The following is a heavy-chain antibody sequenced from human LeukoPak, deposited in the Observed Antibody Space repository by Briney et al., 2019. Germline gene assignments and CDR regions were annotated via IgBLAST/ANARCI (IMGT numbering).Heavy chain of an antibody. V-gene: IGHV3-7*01. CDR1: GFTFSNYW. Sequence: GGSLRLSCEASGFTFSNYWMHWVRQAPGKGLEWVANIKEDESEKYYVDAVKGRFTISRDNAKNSVFLQMNSLRVEDTAVYYCARGVYAFDIWGQGTMVTVSS. CDR2: IKEDESEK. D-gene: IGHD5/OR15-5a*01. J-gene: IGHJ3*02. CDR3: ARGVYAFDI.